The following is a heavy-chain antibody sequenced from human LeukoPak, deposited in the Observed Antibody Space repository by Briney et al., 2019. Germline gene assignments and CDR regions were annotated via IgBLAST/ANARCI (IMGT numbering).Heavy chain of an antibody. D-gene: IGHD3-3*01. CDR2: ILTSAQIT. V-gene: IGHV3-23*01. CDR1: GFTFSNYA. J-gene: IGHJ4*02. Sequence: GGSLRLSCAASGFTFSNYAMSWVRQAPGKGLEWVSAILTSAQITYFADSVKGRFTISRDNSKNTLYLQMNSLRAEDAAVYYCARVGWLPFFDYWGQGTLVTVSS. CDR3: ARVGWLPFFDY.